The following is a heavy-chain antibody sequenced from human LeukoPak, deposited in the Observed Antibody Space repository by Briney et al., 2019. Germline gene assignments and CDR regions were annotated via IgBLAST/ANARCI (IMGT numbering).Heavy chain of an antibody. CDR3: AESGYRGGFDP. CDR1: GYIFRNYG. Sequence: ASVKVSCKASGYIFRNYGVSWVRQAPGQGLEWMGWISGQNDNTDYAQKFQGRVTMTKDTSTSTAYMGLRSLRSDDTAVYYCAESGYRGGFDPWGQGTLVTVSS. D-gene: IGHD5-12*01. J-gene: IGHJ5*02. CDR2: ISGQNDNT. V-gene: IGHV1-18*01.